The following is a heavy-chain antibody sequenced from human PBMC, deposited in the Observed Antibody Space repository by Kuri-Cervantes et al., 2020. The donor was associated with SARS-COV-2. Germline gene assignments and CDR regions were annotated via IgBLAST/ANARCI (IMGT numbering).Heavy chain of an antibody. CDR1: GFTFSSYG. J-gene: IGHJ4*02. CDR2: ISYDGSKK. D-gene: IGHD2-2*01. CDR3: ARTLGEDIVVVPAATFDY. Sequence: GGSLRLSCAASGFTFSSYGMHWVRQAPGKGLEWVAVISYDGSKKYYADSVKGRFTISRDNSKNTLYLQMNSLRAEDTAVYYCARTLGEDIVVVPAATFDYWGQGTLVTVSS. V-gene: IGHV3-30*03.